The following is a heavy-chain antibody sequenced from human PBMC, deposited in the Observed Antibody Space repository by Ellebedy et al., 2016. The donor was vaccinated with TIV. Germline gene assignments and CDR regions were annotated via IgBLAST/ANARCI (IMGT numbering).Heavy chain of an antibody. Sequence: GGSLRLSXAASGFTFSSYSMNWVRQAPGKGLEWVSYISSSSSTIYYADSVKGRFTISRDNAKDSLYLQMNSLRDEDTAVYYCARDRAGNCYDRALLFDPWGQGTLVTVSS. D-gene: IGHD3-22*01. J-gene: IGHJ5*02. CDR1: GFTFSSYS. CDR3: ARDRAGNCYDRALLFDP. CDR2: ISSSSSTI. V-gene: IGHV3-48*02.